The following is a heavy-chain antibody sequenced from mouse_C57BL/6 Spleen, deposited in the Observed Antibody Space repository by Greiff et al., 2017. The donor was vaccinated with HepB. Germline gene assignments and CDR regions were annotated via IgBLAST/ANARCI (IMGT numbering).Heavy chain of an antibody. Sequence: VQLVESGPGLVAPSQSLSITCTVSGFSLTSYGVHWVRQPPGQGLEWLGVIWAGGSTNYNSALMSRLSTSKDNYTSQGFLKMNRRQTDDTAMYYCARLEDKWGQGTTLTVSS. CDR3: ARLEDK. J-gene: IGHJ2*01. CDR1: GFSLTSYG. CDR2: IWAGGST. V-gene: IGHV2-9*02.